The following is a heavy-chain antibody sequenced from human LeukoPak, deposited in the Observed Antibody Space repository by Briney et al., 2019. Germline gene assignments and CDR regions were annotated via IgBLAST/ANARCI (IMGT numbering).Heavy chain of an antibody. CDR3: AKVDVLLWFGELGTFDY. D-gene: IGHD3-10*01. CDR2: INGSGGST. J-gene: IGHJ4*02. Sequence: GGSLRLSCAASGFTFSSYAMSWVRQAPGKGLEWVSAINGSGGSTYYADSVKGRFTISRDNSKNTLYLQMNSLRAEDTAVYYCAKVDVLLWFGELGTFDYWGQGTLVTVSS. CDR1: GFTFSSYA. V-gene: IGHV3-23*01.